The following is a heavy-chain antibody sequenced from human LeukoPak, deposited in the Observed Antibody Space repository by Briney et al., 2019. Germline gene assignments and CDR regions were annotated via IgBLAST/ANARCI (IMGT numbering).Heavy chain of an antibody. D-gene: IGHD3-10*01. Sequence: ASVKVSCKASGYTFTSYYMHWVRQAPGQGLEWMGIINPSGGSTSYAQKFQGRVTMTRDMSTSTVYMELSSLRSEDTAVYYCASADRSYGSGSSIDYWGQGTLVTVSS. V-gene: IGHV1-46*01. J-gene: IGHJ4*02. CDR2: INPSGGST. CDR3: ASADRSYGSGSSIDY. CDR1: GYTFTSYY.